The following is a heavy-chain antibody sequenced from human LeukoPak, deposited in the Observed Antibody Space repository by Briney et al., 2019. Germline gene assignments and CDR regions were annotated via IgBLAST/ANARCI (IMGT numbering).Heavy chain of an antibody. D-gene: IGHD1-1*01. CDR3: ARDHISAGNDLYDPFDL. J-gene: IGHJ3*01. CDR1: GYTFTGYY. V-gene: IGHV1-2*02. CDR2: INPNSGGT. Sequence: ASVKVSCKTSGYTFTGYYMHWVRQAPAQGLERMGWINPNSGGTKYAQKFQGRVTMTRDTSISTGYMELSCLGSDDTAAYYCARDHISAGNDLYDPFDLWGQGTRVTVSS.